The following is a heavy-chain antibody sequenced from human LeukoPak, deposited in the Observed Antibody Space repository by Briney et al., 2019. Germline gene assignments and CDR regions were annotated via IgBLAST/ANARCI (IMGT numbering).Heavy chain of an antibody. CDR1: GFTVSSYS. CDR3: ARGPAAIPWHLRFDY. D-gene: IGHD2-2*02. CDR2: ISSSSSTI. V-gene: IGHV3-48*02. Sequence: PGGSLRLSCAASGFTVSSYSINWVSQAPGKGLEWVSYISSSSSTIYYADSVKGRFTISRDNAKNSLYLQMNSLRNEDTAVYYCARGPAAIPWHLRFDYWGQGTLVTVSS. J-gene: IGHJ4*02.